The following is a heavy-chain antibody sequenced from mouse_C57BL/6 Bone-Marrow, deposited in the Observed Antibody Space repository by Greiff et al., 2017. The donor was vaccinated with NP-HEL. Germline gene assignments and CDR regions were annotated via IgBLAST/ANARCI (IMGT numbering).Heavy chain of an antibody. Sequence: EVHLVESGEGLVKPGGSLKLSCAASGFTFSSYAMSWVRQTPEKRLEWVAYISSGGDYIYYADTVKGRFTISRDNARNTLYLQMSSLKSEDTAMYYCTREHYGSSYKTWFAYWGQGTLVTVSA. J-gene: IGHJ3*01. V-gene: IGHV5-9-1*02. CDR3: TREHYGSSYKTWFAY. CDR2: ISSGGDYI. D-gene: IGHD1-1*01. CDR1: GFTFSSYA.